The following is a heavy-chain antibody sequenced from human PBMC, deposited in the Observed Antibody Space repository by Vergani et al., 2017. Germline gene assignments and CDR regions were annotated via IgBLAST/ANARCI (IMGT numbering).Heavy chain of an antibody. Sequence: QMQLVQSGPEVKKPGTSVKVSCKASGFTFTSSAMQWVRQARGQRLEWIGWIVVGSGNTNCAQKFQERVTITRDMSTSTAYMELSSLRSEDTAVYYCAGGRXIYSNYFYYYYMDVWGKGTTVTVSS. J-gene: IGHJ6*03. CDR2: IVVGSGNT. CDR3: AGGRXIYSNYFYYYYMDV. V-gene: IGHV1-58*02. D-gene: IGHD4-11*01. CDR1: GFTFTSSA.